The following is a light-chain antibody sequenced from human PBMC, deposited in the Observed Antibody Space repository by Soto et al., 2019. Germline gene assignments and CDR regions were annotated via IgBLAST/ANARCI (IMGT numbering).Light chain of an antibody. V-gene: IGLV2-8*01. Sequence: QSALTQPPSASGSPGQSVTISCTGTSSDVGGYDYVSWYQQHPGKAPKLMIYEVSKRPSGVPDRFSGSKSGNTASLTVSGLQAEDEADYYCSSYAGSSTYVFGTGTQLTVL. CDR3: SSYAGSSTYV. J-gene: IGLJ1*01. CDR1: SSDVGGYDY. CDR2: EVS.